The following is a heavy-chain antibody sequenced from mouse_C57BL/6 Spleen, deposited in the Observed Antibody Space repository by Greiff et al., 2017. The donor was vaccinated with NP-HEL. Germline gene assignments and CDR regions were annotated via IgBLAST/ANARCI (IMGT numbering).Heavy chain of an antibody. V-gene: IGHV5-9*01. CDR1: GFTFSSYT. CDR3: ARRGTGTFYFDY. J-gene: IGHJ2*01. D-gene: IGHD4-1*01. CDR2: ISGGGGNT. Sequence: EVMLVESGGGLVKPGGSLKLSCAASGFTFSSYTMSWVRQTPEKRLEWVATISGGGGNTYYPDSVKGRFTISRDNAKNTLYLQMSSLRSEDTALYYCARRGTGTFYFDYWGQGTTLTVSS.